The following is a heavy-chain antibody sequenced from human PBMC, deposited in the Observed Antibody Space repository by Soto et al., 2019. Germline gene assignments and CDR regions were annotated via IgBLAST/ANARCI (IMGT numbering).Heavy chain of an antibody. CDR2: IHPGDSDT. D-gene: IGHD4-17*01. V-gene: IGHV5-51*01. CDR3: TLSYGDSYYYYYGMDV. Sequence: LGESLKISCVGSGFSFSGYTVGWVRQVPGKGLEWMGVIHPGDSDTIYSPSFQGQVTISADKSISTAYLQWSSLKASDTAIYYCTLSYGDSYYYYYGMDVRGQGTTATVS. CDR1: GFSFSGYT. J-gene: IGHJ6*02.